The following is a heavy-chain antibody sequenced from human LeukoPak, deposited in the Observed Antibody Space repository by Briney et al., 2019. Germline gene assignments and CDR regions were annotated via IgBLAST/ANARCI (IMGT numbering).Heavy chain of an antibody. CDR2: INHSGST. CDR3: ARRRTMGSDY. CDR1: GGSFSGYY. D-gene: IGHD3-3*01. V-gene: IGHV4-34*01. J-gene: IGHJ4*02. Sequence: SETLSLTCAVHGGSFSGYYWSWIRQPPGKGLEWIGEINHSGSTNYNPFLKSRVTISVDTSKNQFSLKLSSVTAADTAVYYCARRRTMGSDYWGQGTLVTVSS.